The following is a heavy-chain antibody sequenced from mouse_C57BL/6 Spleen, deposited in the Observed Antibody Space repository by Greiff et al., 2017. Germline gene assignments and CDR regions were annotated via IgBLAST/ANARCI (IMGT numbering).Heavy chain of an antibody. V-gene: IGHV1-64*01. CDR1: GYTFTSYW. D-gene: IGHD1-1*01. Sequence: QVQLQQPGAELVKPGASVQLSCKASGYTFTSYWMHWVKQRPGQGLEWIGMIHPNSGSTNYNEKFKSKATLTVDKSSSTAYMQLSSLTSEDSAVYYCARGDYGSSRWCAYWGQGTLVTVSA. CDR3: ARGDYGSSRWCAY. CDR2: IHPNSGST. J-gene: IGHJ3*01.